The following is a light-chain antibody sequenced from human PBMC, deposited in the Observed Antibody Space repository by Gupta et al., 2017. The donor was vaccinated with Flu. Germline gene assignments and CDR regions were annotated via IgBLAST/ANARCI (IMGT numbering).Light chain of an antibody. V-gene: IGKV4-1*01. CDR2: WAS. Sequence: DIVMTQSPDSLAVSLGERATINCKSSQSALDRFNNKNYLAWYQQKPGQPPKLLIYWASTRESGVPDRFSGSGSGTDFTLTISSLQAEDVALYYCQQEDSSSWTFGQGTKVEIK. CDR1: QSALDRFNNKNY. CDR3: QQEDSSSWT. J-gene: IGKJ1*01.